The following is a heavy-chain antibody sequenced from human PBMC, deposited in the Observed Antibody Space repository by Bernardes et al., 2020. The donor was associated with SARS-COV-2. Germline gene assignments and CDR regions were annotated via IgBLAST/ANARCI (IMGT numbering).Heavy chain of an antibody. CDR2: IDGGEET. CDR3: ARGYSSGWIDWYFDL. Sequence: VGSLILSCAASGFTVGSNYMSWVRQAPGQGLEGVAGIDGGEETSYADSVKGRFTISRDTAKNTLELQMNSLRADDTAVYYCARGYSSGWIDWYFDLWGRGTLVTVSS. D-gene: IGHD6-19*01. V-gene: IGHV3-66*02. J-gene: IGHJ2*01. CDR1: GFTVGSNY.